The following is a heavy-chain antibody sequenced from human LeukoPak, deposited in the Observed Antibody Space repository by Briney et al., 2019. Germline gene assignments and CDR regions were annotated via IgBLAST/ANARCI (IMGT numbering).Heavy chain of an antibody. CDR1: GYTFTTYY. D-gene: IGHD3-10*01. Sequence: ASVKLSCKASGYTFTTYYVDWVRQAPGQGLEWMGIINPTDGSTSYAQKFQGRITMTRDTSTSTVYIELSSLRSEDTAVYYCATGYYYGSGSYYTPLRWGQGTLVTVSS. J-gene: IGHJ4*02. V-gene: IGHV1-46*01. CDR2: INPTDGST. CDR3: ATGYYYGSGSYYTPLR.